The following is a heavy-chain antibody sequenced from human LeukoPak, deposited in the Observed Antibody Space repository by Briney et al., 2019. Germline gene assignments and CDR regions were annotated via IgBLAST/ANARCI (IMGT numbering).Heavy chain of an antibody. CDR1: GSRFTIYW. J-gene: IGHJ4*02. Sequence: GASLQISCEGSGSRFTIYWIGWVRQLPGKGLDWMGIIYPGDSDVRYNPSFQGQVTISADKSINTAYLQWSSLKASDTAMYYCARLYRYCSGGDCYPYYFDNWGQGTLVTVSS. CDR2: IYPGDSDV. D-gene: IGHD2-15*01. CDR3: ARLYRYCSGGDCYPYYFDN. V-gene: IGHV5-51*01.